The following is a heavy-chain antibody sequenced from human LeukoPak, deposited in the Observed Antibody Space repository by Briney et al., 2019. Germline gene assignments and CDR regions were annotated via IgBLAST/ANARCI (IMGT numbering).Heavy chain of an antibody. CDR2: ISSSSRFI. CDR1: GFTFSSYS. CDR3: ARAVYCSGGGCFWYFDL. V-gene: IGHV3-21*01. J-gene: IGHJ2*01. D-gene: IGHD2-15*01. Sequence: GGSLRLSCAASGFTFSSYSMNWVRQAPGKGLEWVSLISSSSRFIYYGDSVKGRFTISRDNAKKSLYLQMNSLRAEDTAVYYCARAVYCSGGGCFWYFDLWGRGTLVTVSS.